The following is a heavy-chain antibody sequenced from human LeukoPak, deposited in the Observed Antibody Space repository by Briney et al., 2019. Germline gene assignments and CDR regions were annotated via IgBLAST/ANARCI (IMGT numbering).Heavy chain of an antibody. V-gene: IGHV1-2*06. J-gene: IGHJ5*02. D-gene: IGHD3-22*01. CDR1: GYTFTGYY. CDR2: INPNSGGT. CDR3: ARAPPDRNWFDP. Sequence: GASVKVSCKASGYTFTGYYMHWVRQAPGQGLEWMGRINPNSGGTNYAQKFQGRVTMTRDTSISTAYMELSRLRSDDTAVYYCARAPPDRNWFDPWGQGTLVTVSS.